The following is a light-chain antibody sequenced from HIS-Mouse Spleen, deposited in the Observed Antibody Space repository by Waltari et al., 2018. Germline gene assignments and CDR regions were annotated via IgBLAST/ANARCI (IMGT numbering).Light chain of an antibody. CDR3: QVWDSSSDHYV. V-gene: IGLV3-21*03. Sequence: SYVLTQPPSVSVAPGKTARITCGGNNIGSKSVHWYQQKPGQAPVLVVYDDSDRPSGIPGRFPGSNPGNTATLTISRVEAGDEADYYCQVWDSSSDHYVFGTGTKVTVL. CDR2: DDS. J-gene: IGLJ1*01. CDR1: NIGSKS.